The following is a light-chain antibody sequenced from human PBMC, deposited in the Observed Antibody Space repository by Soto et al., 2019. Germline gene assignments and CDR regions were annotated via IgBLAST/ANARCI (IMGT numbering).Light chain of an antibody. Sequence: DIQMTQSPSTLSASVGDIVTITCRASQTISNWVAWYQQKPGKAPNLLIQNASSLESGVQSRFRGSGSGTEFTLTIRSLQPDDFATYYCKQYNSYLPIFGQGTK. CDR3: KQYNSYLPI. V-gene: IGKV1-5*03. J-gene: IGKJ2*01. CDR1: QTISNW. CDR2: NAS.